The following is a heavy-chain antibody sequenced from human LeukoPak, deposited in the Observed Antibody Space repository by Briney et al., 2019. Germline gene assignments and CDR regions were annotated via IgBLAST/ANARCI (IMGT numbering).Heavy chain of an antibody. CDR2: IYYSGST. J-gene: IGHJ5*02. CDR1: GGSISSGSYY. CDR3: ARGRDSSSWYGGSDWFDP. Sequence: SQTLSLTCTVSGGSISSGSYYWSWIRQPPGKGLEWIGYIYYSGSTNYNPSLKSRVTISVDTSKNQFSLKLSSVTAADTAVYYCARGRDSSSWYGGSDWFDPWGQGTLVTVSS. V-gene: IGHV4-61*01. D-gene: IGHD6-13*01.